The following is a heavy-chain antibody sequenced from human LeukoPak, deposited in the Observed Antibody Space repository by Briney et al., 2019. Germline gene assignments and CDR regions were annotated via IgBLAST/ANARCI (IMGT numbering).Heavy chain of an antibody. CDR3: AKVLEQLVPDY. Sequence: GGSLRLSCAASVFAFSNYGMNWVRQAPGKGLEWVSYISSSSSYIYYADSVKGRFTISRDNAKNSLYLQMNSLRAEDTAVYYCAKVLEQLVPDYWGQGTLVTVSS. J-gene: IGHJ4*02. CDR2: ISSSSSYI. CDR1: VFAFSNYG. D-gene: IGHD6-6*01. V-gene: IGHV3-21*01.